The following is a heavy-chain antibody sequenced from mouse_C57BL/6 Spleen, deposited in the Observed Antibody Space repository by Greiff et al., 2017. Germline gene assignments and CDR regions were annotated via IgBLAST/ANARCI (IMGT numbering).Heavy chain of an antibody. CDR1: GFTFSSYG. J-gene: IGHJ1*03. Sequence: DVKLVESGGDLVKPGGSLKLSCAASGFTFSSYGMSWVRQTPDKRLEWVATISSGGSYTYYPDSVKGRFTISRDNAKNTLYLQMSSLKAEDTAMYYCARQERGSSWYFDVWGTGTTVTVSS. D-gene: IGHD1-1*01. CDR2: ISSGGSYT. V-gene: IGHV5-6*02. CDR3: ARQERGSSWYFDV.